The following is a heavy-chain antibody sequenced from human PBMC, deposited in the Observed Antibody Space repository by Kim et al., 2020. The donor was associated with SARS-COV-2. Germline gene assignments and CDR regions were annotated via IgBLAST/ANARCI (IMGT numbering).Heavy chain of an antibody. D-gene: IGHD3-10*01. Sequence: ASVKVSCKASGYTFTGYYMHWVRQAPGQGLEWMGWIKPNSGGTNYAQKFQGRVTMTRDTSISTAYMELSRLRSDDTAVYYCARANGENYYYYGMDVWGQGTTVTVSS. CDR2: IKPNSGGT. V-gene: IGHV1-2*02. CDR1: GYTFTGYY. J-gene: IGHJ6*02. CDR3: ARANGENYYYYGMDV.